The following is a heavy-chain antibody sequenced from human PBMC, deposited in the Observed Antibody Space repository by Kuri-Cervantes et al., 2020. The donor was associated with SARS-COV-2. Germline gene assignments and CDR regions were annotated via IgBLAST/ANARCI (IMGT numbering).Heavy chain of an antibody. CDR3: ARASTSFDD. J-gene: IGHJ4*01. V-gene: IGHV4-59*01. CDR2: IYYDGST. CDR1: GGSISSYY. Sequence: GSLRLSCTVSGGSISSYYWSWIRQPPGKGLEWIGHIYYDGSTNYKTSLKGRVTISLDTSKNQFSRKVDSVTAADTAVYYCARASTSFDDWGHGTLVTVSS.